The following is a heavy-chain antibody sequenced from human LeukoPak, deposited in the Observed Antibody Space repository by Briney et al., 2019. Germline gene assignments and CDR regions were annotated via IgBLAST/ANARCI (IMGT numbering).Heavy chain of an antibody. V-gene: IGHV4-34*01. CDR1: GGSFSGYY. CDR3: ARDRGNILTYY. D-gene: IGHD3-9*01. CDR2: INHSGST. Sequence: SETLSLTCAVYGGSFSGYYWSWIRQPPGKGLEWIGEINHSGSTNYNPSLKSRVTMSVDTSKNQFSLKLSSVTAADTAVYYCARDRGNILTYYWGQGTLVTVSS. J-gene: IGHJ4*02.